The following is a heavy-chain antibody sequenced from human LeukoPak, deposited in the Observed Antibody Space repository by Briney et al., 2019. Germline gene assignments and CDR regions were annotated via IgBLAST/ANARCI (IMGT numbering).Heavy chain of an antibody. D-gene: IGHD5-18*01. V-gene: IGHV4-4*07. CDR1: GGSISSYY. CDR2: IYTSGST. CDR3: ARVDTAMVWAFDI. J-gene: IGHJ3*02. Sequence: SETLSLTCTVSGGSISSYYWSCIRQPAGKGLEWIGRIYTSGSTNYNPSLKSRVTMSVDTSKNQFSLKLSSVTAADTAVYYCARVDTAMVWAFDIWGQGTMVTVSS.